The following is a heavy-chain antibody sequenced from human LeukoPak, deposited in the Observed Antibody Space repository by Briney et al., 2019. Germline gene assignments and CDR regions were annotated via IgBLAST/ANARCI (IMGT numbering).Heavy chain of an antibody. Sequence: PGGSLRLSCAASDFTVNSHDMTWVRQAPGQGLEWVSVIYTYGSTYYADTVKGRFTISRHNSKNTLFLQMSSLRAEDTAVYYCARDVRTDYYDSSGYHDAFDIWGQGTMVTVSS. J-gene: IGHJ3*02. CDR2: IYTYGST. D-gene: IGHD3-22*01. CDR1: DFTVNSHD. CDR3: ARDVRTDYYDSSGYHDAFDI. V-gene: IGHV3-53*04.